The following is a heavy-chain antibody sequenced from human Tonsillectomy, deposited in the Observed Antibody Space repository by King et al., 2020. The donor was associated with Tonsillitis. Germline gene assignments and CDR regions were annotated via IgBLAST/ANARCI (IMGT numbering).Heavy chain of an antibody. J-gene: IGHJ6*02. Sequence: VQLVESGGGLVKPGGSLRLSCAASGFTFSDYCMTWIRQAPGKGLEWVSYISTSGSSIYYADSVKGRFTISRDNAKNSLYLQMNSLRAEDTAVYYCARCDCSGGSYYERGYGMAVCGQGTTVTVSS. CDR3: ARCDCSGGSYYERGYGMAV. CDR2: ISTSGSSI. D-gene: IGHD2-15*01. CDR1: GFTFSDYC. V-gene: IGHV3-11*01.